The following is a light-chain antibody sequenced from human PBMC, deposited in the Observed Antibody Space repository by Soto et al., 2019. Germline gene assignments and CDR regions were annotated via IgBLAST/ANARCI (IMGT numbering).Light chain of an antibody. CDR1: QSVSTNF. CDR3: QQYGRTSWT. CDR2: GAS. J-gene: IGKJ1*01. Sequence: EIVLTQSPGTLSLSPGEGATLSCRASQSVSTNFFAWYQQKPGQAPRLLIYGASTRATGIPDRFSGSGSGTEFTLTISRLEPEDFALSYCQQYGRTSWTFGQGTKVDIK. V-gene: IGKV3-20*01.